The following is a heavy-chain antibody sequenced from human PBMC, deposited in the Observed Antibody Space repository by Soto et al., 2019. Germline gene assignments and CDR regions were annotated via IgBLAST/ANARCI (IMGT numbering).Heavy chain of an antibody. CDR1: GGTFSSYA. V-gene: IGHV1-69*05. CDR3: ARVHAYYASRSLDY. D-gene: IGHD3-22*01. J-gene: IGHJ4*02. CDR2: IIPIFGTA. Sequence: GASVKVSCKASGGTFSSYAISWVRQAPGQGLEWMGEIIPIFGTANYAQKFQGRVTITRDTSASTAYMELSSLRSEDTAVYYCARVHAYYASRSLDYSGQGTLVTVSS.